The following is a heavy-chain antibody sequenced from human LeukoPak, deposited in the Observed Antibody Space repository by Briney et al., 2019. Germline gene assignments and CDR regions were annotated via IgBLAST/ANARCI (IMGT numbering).Heavy chain of an antibody. CDR1: GITNYW. CDR2: INKDSSER. Sequence: GGSLRLSCVGSGITNYWMTWVRQAPGRGLESVANINKDSSERYYLDSVKGRFTISRDNTKSSLFLQMNSLRVEDTGIYYCATDLNWVAYWGQGARVTVSS. CDR3: ATDLNWVAY. D-gene: IGHD3-16*01. V-gene: IGHV3-7*01. J-gene: IGHJ4*02.